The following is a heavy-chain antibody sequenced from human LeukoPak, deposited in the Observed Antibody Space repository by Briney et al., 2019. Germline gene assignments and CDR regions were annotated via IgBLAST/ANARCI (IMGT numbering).Heavy chain of an antibody. CDR1: GYTFTGYY. Sequence: GASVKVSCKASGYTFTGYYMHWVRQAPGQGLEWMGWINPNSGGTNYAQKFQGWVTMTRDTSISTAYMELSRLRSDDTAVYHCARDSGDYYFDYWGQGTLVTVSS. V-gene: IGHV1-2*04. D-gene: IGHD4-17*01. J-gene: IGHJ4*02. CDR2: INPNSGGT. CDR3: ARDSGDYYFDY.